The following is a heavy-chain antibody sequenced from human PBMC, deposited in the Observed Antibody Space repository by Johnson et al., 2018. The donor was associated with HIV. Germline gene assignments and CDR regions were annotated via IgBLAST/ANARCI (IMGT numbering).Heavy chain of an antibody. J-gene: IGHJ3*02. D-gene: IGHD1-26*01. CDR2: IYSGGST. CDR1: GFTVSSNY. Sequence: VQLVESGGGVVQPGRSLRLSCAASGFTVSSNYMSWVRQAPGKGLEWVSVIYSGGSTYYADSVTGRFTISRDNSKNTPYLQMNSLRAEDTAVYYCASEAGPDIVGAADDAFDIWGQGTMVTVSS. V-gene: IGHV3-66*01. CDR3: ASEAGPDIVGAADDAFDI.